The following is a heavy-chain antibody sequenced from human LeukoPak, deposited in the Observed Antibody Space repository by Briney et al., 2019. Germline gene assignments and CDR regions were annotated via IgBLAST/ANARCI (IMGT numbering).Heavy chain of an antibody. CDR1: GFTFSRHW. CDR3: ARGVIVGATTGDDALDI. J-gene: IGHJ3*02. CDR2: IREDGSEK. Sequence: EGSLRLSCAASGFTFSRHWMSWVRQAPGKGLEWVANIREDGSEKYYMDSVKGRFTISRDNAKNSLYLQMNTLRAEDTAVYFCARGVIVGATTGDDALDIWGQGTMVTVSS. V-gene: IGHV3-7*04. D-gene: IGHD1-26*01.